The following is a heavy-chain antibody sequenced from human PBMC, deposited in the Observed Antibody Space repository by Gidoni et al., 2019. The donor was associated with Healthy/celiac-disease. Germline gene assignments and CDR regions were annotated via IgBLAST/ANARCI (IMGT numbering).Heavy chain of an antibody. D-gene: IGHD4-17*01. CDR3: ARAGDYGDRNDAFDI. J-gene: IGHJ3*02. CDR1: GFTFSSYW. Sequence: EVQLVESGGGLVQPGGSMGLSCAASGFTFSSYWMHWVRQAPGKGLVWVSRINSDGSSTSYADSVKGRFTISRDNAKNTLYLQMNSLRAEDTAVYYCARAGDYGDRNDAFDIWGQGTMVTVSS. CDR2: INSDGSST. V-gene: IGHV3-74*01.